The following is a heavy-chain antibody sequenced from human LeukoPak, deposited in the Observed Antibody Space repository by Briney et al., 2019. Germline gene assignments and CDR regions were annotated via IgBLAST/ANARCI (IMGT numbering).Heavy chain of an antibody. V-gene: IGHV4-4*07. J-gene: IGHJ6*03. Sequence: SETLSLTCTVSGGSISDYYLSWIRQPAGKGLEWIGRISTSGNTDYDSSLRSRVTISVDKSQNQFSLNLSSVTAADTAVYYCARGRVCSNGVCPYYYYYYMDVRGKGTTVTVSS. CDR3: ARGRVCSNGVCPYYYYYYMDV. D-gene: IGHD2-8*01. CDR1: GGSISDYY. CDR2: ISTSGNT.